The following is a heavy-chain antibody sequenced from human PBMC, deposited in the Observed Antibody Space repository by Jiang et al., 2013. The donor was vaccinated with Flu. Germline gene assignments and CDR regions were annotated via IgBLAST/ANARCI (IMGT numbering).Heavy chain of an antibody. D-gene: IGHD5-24*01. J-gene: IGHJ4*02. CDR1: GFSISNYA. V-gene: IGHV3-23*01. CDR3: ARDGYNYKTFDY. CDR2: SSGTGANT. Sequence: LESGGGWVQPGGSLRLSCAASGFSISNYAMSWVRQAPGKGLEWVSASSGTGANTYYADSVQGRFTASRDNSRNMLFLQINSLRAEDTAVYYCARDGYNYKTFDYWGQGTLVTVSS.